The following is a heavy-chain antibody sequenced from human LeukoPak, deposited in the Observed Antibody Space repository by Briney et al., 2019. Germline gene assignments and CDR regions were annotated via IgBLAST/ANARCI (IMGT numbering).Heavy chain of an antibody. J-gene: IGHJ4*02. CDR2: ISSSSSYI. V-gene: IGHV3-21*01. Sequence: GGSLRLSCAASGFTFSNYNINWVRQALGKGLEWVSSISSSSSYIYYADSVKGRFTISRDNAKNSLYLQMNSLRAEDTAVYYCARVSSSVSKPLDYWGQGTLVTVSS. CDR3: ARVSSSVSKPLDY. CDR1: GFTFSNYN.